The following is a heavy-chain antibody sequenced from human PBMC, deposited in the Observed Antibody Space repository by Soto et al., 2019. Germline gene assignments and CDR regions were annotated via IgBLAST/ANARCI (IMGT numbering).Heavy chain of an antibody. CDR2: INPNSGGT. J-gene: IGHJ4*02. D-gene: IGHD3-22*01. CDR3: AREVPDYDSSGCFDY. V-gene: IGHV1-2*02. CDR1: GYTFTGYY. Sequence: QVQLVQSGAEVKKPGASVKVSCKASGYTFTGYYMHWVRQAPGQGLEWMGWINPNSGGTNYAQKFQGRVTMTRDTSISTDYMELSRLRSDDTAVYDCAREVPDYDSSGCFDYWGQGTLVTVSS.